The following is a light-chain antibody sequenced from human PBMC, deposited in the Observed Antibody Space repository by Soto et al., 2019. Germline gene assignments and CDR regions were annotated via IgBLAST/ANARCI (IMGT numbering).Light chain of an antibody. Sequence: EIVLTQSPGTLSLSPGESATLSCRASQTVSTNYLAWYQQKPGQAPRLLIYGASSRATGIPDRFSGSGSGTDFTLTISRLEPEDFAVYYCQQYADLPRSFGQGARVEIK. CDR2: GAS. V-gene: IGKV3-20*01. CDR3: QQYADLPRS. J-gene: IGKJ1*01. CDR1: QTVSTNY.